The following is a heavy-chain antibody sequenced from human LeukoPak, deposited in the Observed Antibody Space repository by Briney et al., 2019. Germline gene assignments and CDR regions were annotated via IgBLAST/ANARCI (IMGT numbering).Heavy chain of an antibody. CDR2: INGESTFK. CDR3: TRLGYCSSTSCLDY. V-gene: IGHV3-21*04. J-gene: IGHJ4*02. Sequence: GGSLRLSCTASGFSFSSPGMNWVRQAPGKGLEWVSSINGESTFKVYADSVKGRFTISRDNSKNTLYLQMNSLRAEDTAVYYCTRLGYCSSTSCLDYWGQGTLVTVSS. CDR1: GFSFSSPG. D-gene: IGHD2-2*01.